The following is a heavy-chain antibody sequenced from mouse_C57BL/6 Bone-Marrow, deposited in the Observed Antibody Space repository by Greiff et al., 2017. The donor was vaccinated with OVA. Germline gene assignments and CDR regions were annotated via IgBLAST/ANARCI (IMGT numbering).Heavy chain of an antibody. CDR2: IHPNSGST. J-gene: IGHJ3*01. V-gene: IGHV1-64*01. CDR1: GYTFTSYW. D-gene: IGHD1-1*01. Sequence: QVQLQQPGAELVKPGASVKLSCKASGYTFTSYWMHWVKQRPGQGLEWIGMIHPNSGSTNYNEKFKSKATLTVDKSSSTAYMQLSSLTSEDSAVDYCARGGNYGSSYWFAYWGKGTLVTVSA. CDR3: ARGGNYGSSYWFAY.